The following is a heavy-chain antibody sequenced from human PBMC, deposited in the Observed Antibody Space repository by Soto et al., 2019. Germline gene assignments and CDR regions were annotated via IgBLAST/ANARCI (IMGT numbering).Heavy chain of an antibody. J-gene: IGHJ4*01. CDR1: GGSIDNYEYY. D-gene: IGHD4-4*01. CDR2: IYYTGST. V-gene: IGHV4-30-4*01. Sequence: SETLSLTCGVSGGSIDNYEYYWTWIRQPPGEGLEWIGHIYYTGSTSYNPSLESRVTISLDTSKNQFSLRVNSVSAADTAVYFCARGRSNSPDVFDSWGHGTLVTVS. CDR3: ARGRSNSPDVFDS.